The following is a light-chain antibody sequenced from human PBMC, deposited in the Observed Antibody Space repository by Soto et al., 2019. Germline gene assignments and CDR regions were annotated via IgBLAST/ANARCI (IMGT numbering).Light chain of an antibody. CDR2: DVS. CDR1: SSDVGGYNY. CDR3: SAYTSGNTPT. V-gene: IGLV2-14*03. Sequence: QSALTQPASVSGSPGQSITISCTGTSSDVGGYNYVSWYQQHPGKVPRLMIYDVSNRPSGVSNRFSGSKSGNTASLTISGLQAEDEADYYCSAYTSGNTPTFGGGTKLTVL. J-gene: IGLJ2*01.